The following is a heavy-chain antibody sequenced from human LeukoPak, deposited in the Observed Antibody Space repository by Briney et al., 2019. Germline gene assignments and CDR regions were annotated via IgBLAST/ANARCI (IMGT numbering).Heavy chain of an antibody. V-gene: IGHV3-74*01. CDR2: VISDGSSA. J-gene: IGHJ4*02. CDR3: VRDSYYHPDY. CDR1: GFTFSSYG. D-gene: IGHD3-10*01. Sequence: GGSLRLSCAASGFTFSSYGMHWVRQAPGKGLVWVSRVISDGSSATYADSVKGRFTISRDNAKNTMYLQMNSLRAEDTAVYYCVRDSYYHPDYWGQGTLVTVSS.